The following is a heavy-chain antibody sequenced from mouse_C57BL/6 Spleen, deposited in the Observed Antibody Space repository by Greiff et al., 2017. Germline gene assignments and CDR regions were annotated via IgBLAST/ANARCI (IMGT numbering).Heavy chain of an antibody. CDR3: ARSGGNHYYAMDY. V-gene: IGHV1-52*01. D-gene: IGHD2-1*01. Sequence: VQLQQPGAELVRPGSSVKLSCKASGYTFTSYWMHWVKQRPIQGLEWIGNIDPSDSETHYNQKFKDKATLTVDKSSSTAYMQLSSLTSEDSAVYYCARSGGNHYYAMDYWGQGTSVTVSS. J-gene: IGHJ4*01. CDR1: GYTFTSYW. CDR2: IDPSDSET.